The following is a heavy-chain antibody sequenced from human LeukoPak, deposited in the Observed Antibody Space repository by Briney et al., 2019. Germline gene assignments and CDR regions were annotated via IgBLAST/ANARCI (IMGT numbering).Heavy chain of an antibody. CDR2: ISYDGSNK. CDR3: AKVGRYSSSWYGRSDTLCFDY. CDR1: GFTFSSYG. V-gene: IGHV3-30*18. D-gene: IGHD6-13*01. J-gene: IGHJ4*02. Sequence: PGGSLRLSCAASGFTFSSYGMHWVRQAPGKGLEWVAVISYDGSNKYYADSVKGRFTISRDNSKNTLYLQMNSLRAEDTAVYYCAKVGRYSSSWYGRSDTLCFDYWGQGTLVTVSS.